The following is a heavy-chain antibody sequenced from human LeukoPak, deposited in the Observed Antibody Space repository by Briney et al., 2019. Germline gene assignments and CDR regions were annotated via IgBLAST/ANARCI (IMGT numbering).Heavy chain of an antibody. Sequence: GGSLRLSCAGSGFTFTTYWISWVRQAPGKGLEWVSYISSSSSTIYYADSVKGRFTISRDNAKNSLYLQMNSLRAEDTAVYYCASLRSYYYYYYMDVWGKGTTVTVSS. V-gene: IGHV3-48*01. D-gene: IGHD2-15*01. CDR1: GFTFTTYW. J-gene: IGHJ6*03. CDR2: ISSSSSTI. CDR3: ASLRSYYYYYYMDV.